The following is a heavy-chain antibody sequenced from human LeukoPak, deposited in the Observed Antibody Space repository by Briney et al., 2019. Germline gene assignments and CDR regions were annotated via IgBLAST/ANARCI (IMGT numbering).Heavy chain of an antibody. V-gene: IGHV3-48*01. CDR2: ISSSSSTI. D-gene: IGHD1-26*01. Sequence: SGGSLRLSCAASGFTFGSYSMNWVRQAPGKGLEWVSYISSSSSTIYYADSVKGRFTISRDNAKNSLYLQMNSLRAEDTAVYYCARAASTSWEYFDYWGQGTLVTVSS. CDR1: GFTFGSYS. J-gene: IGHJ4*02. CDR3: ARAASTSWEYFDY.